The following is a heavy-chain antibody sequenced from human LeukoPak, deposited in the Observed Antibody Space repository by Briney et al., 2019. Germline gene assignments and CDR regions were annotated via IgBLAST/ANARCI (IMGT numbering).Heavy chain of an antibody. D-gene: IGHD6-19*01. CDR1: GGSFSGYY. V-gene: IGHV4-34*01. CDR2: INHSGST. J-gene: IGHJ4*02. Sequence: PSETLSLTCAVYGGSFSGYYWSWIRQPPGKGLEWIGEINHSGSTNYNPSLKSRVTISVDTSKNQFSLKLSSVTAADTAVYYCARSYAVAGFDYWGQGTLVTVSS. CDR3: ARSYAVAGFDY.